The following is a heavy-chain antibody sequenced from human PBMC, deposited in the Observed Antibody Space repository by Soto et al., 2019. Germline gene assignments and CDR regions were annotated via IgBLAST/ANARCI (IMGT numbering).Heavy chain of an antibody. CDR3: ARSGSEFRNRSCSGGSCYSFDY. J-gene: IGHJ4*02. CDR2: IIPIFGTA. D-gene: IGHD2-15*01. V-gene: IGHV1-69*01. CDR1: GGTFSSYA. Sequence: QVQLVQSGAEVKKPGSSVKVSCKASGGTFSSYAISWVRQAPGQGLEWMGGIIPIFGTANYAQKFQGRVTITADESTSTAYMELSSLRSEDTAVYSCARSGSEFRNRSCSGGSCYSFDYWGQGTLVTVSS.